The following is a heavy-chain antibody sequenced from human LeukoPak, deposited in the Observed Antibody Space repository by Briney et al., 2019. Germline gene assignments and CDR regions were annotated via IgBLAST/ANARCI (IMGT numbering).Heavy chain of an antibody. CDR2: IRYDGSNK. J-gene: IGHJ4*02. D-gene: IGHD6-13*01. V-gene: IGHV3-30*02. CDR1: GFTFSSYG. Sequence: PGGSLRLSCAASGFTFSSYGMHWVRQAPGKGLEWVAFIRYDGSNKYYADSVKGRFTISRDNSKNTLYLQMNSLRAEDTAVYYCAKVPELVRNSDYWGQGTLVTVSS. CDR3: AKVPELVRNSDY.